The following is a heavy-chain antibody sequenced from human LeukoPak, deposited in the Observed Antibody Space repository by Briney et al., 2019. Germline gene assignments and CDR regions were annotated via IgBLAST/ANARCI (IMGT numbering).Heavy chain of an antibody. CDR1: GFTVSSNY. Sequence: PGGSLRLSCAVSGFTVSSNYMNWARQAPGKGLEWVSVMYNGGTTYYADSVKGRFTISRDNSKNTLYLQMNSLRAEDTAVYYCAKENYYYYYMDVWGKGTTVTVSS. CDR3: AKENYYYYYMDV. J-gene: IGHJ6*03. CDR2: MYNGGTT. V-gene: IGHV3-53*01.